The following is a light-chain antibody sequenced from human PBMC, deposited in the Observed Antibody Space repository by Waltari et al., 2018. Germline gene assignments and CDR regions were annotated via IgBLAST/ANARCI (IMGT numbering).Light chain of an antibody. CDR3: CSYAGSSTLI. Sequence: QSALTQPASVSGSPGQSITISCTGTSSDVGSYSLVSWYLQYPGKVPKLIVYDANQRPSGGSSRSSGSKSGNTASLTISGLQAEDEADYYCCSYAGSSTLIFGGGTKVTVL. CDR1: SSDVGSYSL. CDR2: DAN. J-gene: IGLJ2*01. V-gene: IGLV2-23*01.